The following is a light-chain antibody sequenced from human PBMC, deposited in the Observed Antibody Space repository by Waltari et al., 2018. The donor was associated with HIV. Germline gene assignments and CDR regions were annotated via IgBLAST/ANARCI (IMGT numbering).Light chain of an antibody. CDR3: LSWDGSLRVWV. CDR1: SVTTGRNY. Sequence: QPVVTPPPSASGTPAPRVTISCSGSSVTTGRNYLYWYQQLTGTAPKLLIHRNNQRPSGLPDRFAASESGTSTSLAIRVLRSEDEADYYCLSWDGSLRVWVFGGGTKVTVL. CDR2: RNN. J-gene: IGLJ3*02. V-gene: IGLV1-47*01.